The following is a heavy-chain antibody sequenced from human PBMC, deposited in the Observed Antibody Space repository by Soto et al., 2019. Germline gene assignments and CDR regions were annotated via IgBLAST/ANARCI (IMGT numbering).Heavy chain of an antibody. CDR3: ARVPQSLASYYFDH. CDR2: INHSGST. CDR1: GGSFSGYY. V-gene: IGHV4-34*01. D-gene: IGHD6-6*01. Sequence: PSETLSLTCAVYGGSFSGYYWSWIRQPPGKGLEWIGEINHSGSTNYNPSLKSRVTISVDTSKNQFSLKLSTVTAADTAVYYCARVPQSLASYYFDHWGQGTLVTVSS. J-gene: IGHJ4*02.